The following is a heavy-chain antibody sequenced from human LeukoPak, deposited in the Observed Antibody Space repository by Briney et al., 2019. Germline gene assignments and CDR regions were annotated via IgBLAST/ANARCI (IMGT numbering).Heavy chain of an antibody. CDR2: IIPIFGTA. Sequence: GASVKVSCKASGGTFSSYAISWVRQAPGQGLEWMGGIIPIFGTANYAQKFQGRATITADESTSTAYMELSSLRSEDTAVYYCARVPGIAAAGAPNYYYMDVWGKGTTVTVSS. CDR3: ARVPGIAAAGAPNYYYMDV. CDR1: GGTFSSYA. V-gene: IGHV1-69*13. D-gene: IGHD6-13*01. J-gene: IGHJ6*03.